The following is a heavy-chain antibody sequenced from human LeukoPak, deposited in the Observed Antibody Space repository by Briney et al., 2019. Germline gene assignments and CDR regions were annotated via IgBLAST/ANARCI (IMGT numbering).Heavy chain of an antibody. D-gene: IGHD5-12*01. Sequence: ASVKVSCKASGGSFSSYAISWVRQAPGQGLEWMGRIIPIFGTANYARKFQGRVTITTDESTSTAYMELSSLRSEDTAVYYCARDRPGIVATTQKNAFDIWGQGTMVTVSS. CDR1: GGSFSSYA. V-gene: IGHV1-69*05. J-gene: IGHJ3*02. CDR3: ARDRPGIVATTQKNAFDI. CDR2: IIPIFGTA.